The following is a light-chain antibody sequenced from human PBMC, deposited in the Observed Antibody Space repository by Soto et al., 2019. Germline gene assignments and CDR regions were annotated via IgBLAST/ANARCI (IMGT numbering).Light chain of an antibody. V-gene: IGKV3-20*01. CDR1: QSVSSGY. CDR2: GAS. CDR3: QQYGNSPL. Sequence: EIVLTQSPGTLSLSPGERATLSCRASQSVSSGYLAWYQQKPGQAPRLLIYGASRRATGIPDRFSGSGSGTHFTLTISRLEPEDVAVYYCQQYGNSPLFGQGTKLEIK. J-gene: IGKJ2*01.